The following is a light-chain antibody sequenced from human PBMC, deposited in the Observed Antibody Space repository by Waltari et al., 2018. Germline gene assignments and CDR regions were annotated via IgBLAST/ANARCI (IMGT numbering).Light chain of an antibody. J-gene: IGKJ1*01. V-gene: IGKV3-20*01. CDR2: DAS. Sequence: EIVLTQSPGPLSLSPGERATLSCRASQSVRSFLAWYQQKPGQAPRLLIYDASSRATGIPDRFSGSGFGTDFSLTISRLEPEDFAVYYCQKYGSLPATFGQGTKVEIK. CDR3: QKYGSLPAT. CDR1: QSVRSF.